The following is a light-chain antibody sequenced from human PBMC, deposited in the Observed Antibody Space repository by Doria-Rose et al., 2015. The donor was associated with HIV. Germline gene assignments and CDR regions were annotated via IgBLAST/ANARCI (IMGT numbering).Light chain of an antibody. V-gene: IGKV4-1*01. CDR2: WAS. CDR1: QSLLYTSKNY. Sequence: DIQMTQSPESLGMSLGERATLNCRSNQSLLYTSKNYLAWYQQKPGQPPKLLIYWASTRQSGVPARFSGSGSGTDFTLTISSLVAEDVAVYYCQQYYDTPSFGPGTPVDIK. J-gene: IGKJ3*01. CDR3: QQYYDTPS.